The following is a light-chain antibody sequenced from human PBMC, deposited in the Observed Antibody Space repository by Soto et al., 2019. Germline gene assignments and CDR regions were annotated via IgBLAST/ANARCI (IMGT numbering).Light chain of an antibody. CDR2: SAS. CDR3: LQDYHYPYT. Sequence: AIEMTQSPSSLSASVGDRVTITCRASEGIRIDLGWYRQKPGKAPELLIYSASTLQNGVPSRFSGSGSGTDFTLTISGLQPEDFATYYCLQDYHYPYTFGQGTNVDI. CDR1: EGIRID. J-gene: IGKJ2*01. V-gene: IGKV1-6*01.